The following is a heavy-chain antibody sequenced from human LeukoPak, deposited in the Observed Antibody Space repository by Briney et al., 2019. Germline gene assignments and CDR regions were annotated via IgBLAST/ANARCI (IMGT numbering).Heavy chain of an antibody. Sequence: PSETLSLTCTVSGGSITSYYWSWIRQPPGKGLEWIGYIYTSGNTNYNPSLKSRVTISVDTSKNQFSLKLSSVTAADTAVYYCARHTPGTYSFDYWGQGTLVTVSS. CDR3: ARHTPGTYSFDY. CDR1: GGSITSYY. CDR2: IYTSGNT. J-gene: IGHJ4*02. V-gene: IGHV4-4*09. D-gene: IGHD1-26*01.